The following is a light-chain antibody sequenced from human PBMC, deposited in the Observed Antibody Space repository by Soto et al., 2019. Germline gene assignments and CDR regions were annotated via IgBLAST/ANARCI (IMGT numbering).Light chain of an antibody. CDR1: QSVTSD. Sequence: EIVMTQSPATLSGSPGERVSLSCRASQSVTSDLAWYQQKPGQAPRLLIYAASVRATGGPARFSGSGSGTAFTLAISGLESEDSALYYCQQYADWPPFTFGGGTKVEIK. J-gene: IGKJ4*01. CDR2: AAS. CDR3: QQYADWPPFT. V-gene: IGKV3-15*01.